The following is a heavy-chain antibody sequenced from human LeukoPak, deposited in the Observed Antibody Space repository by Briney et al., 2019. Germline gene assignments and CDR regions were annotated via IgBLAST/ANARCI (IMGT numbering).Heavy chain of an antibody. Sequence: GRSLRLSCVASGFTFSNYGMHWVRQAPGKGLEWVALRRYDGSNQYYADSVKGRFTISRDNSKNTLYLQMNSLRAEDTAVYYCAKDQPSQRGFIVVVGDYWGQGTLVTVSS. V-gene: IGHV3-33*06. CDR2: RRYDGSNQ. D-gene: IGHD3-22*01. CDR1: GFTFSNYG. J-gene: IGHJ4*02. CDR3: AKDQPSQRGFIVVVGDY.